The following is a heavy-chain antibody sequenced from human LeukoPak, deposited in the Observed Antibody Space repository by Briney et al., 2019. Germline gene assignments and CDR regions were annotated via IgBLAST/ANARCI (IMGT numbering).Heavy chain of an antibody. CDR1: GFTFSSYW. CDR2: IKQDGSEI. Sequence: GGSLKLSRAASGFTFSSYWMSWVRQAPGKGLEWVANIKQDGSEIYYVDSVRGRFTISRDNAKNSLYLQMNSLRAEDAAVYYCAREYFFDYWGQGTLVTVSS. J-gene: IGHJ4*02. CDR3: AREYFFDY. V-gene: IGHV3-7*01.